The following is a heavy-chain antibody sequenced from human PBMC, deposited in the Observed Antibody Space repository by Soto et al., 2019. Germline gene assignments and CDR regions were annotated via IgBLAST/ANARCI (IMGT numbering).Heavy chain of an antibody. J-gene: IGHJ4*02. V-gene: IGHV3-64D*06. CDR2: ISSNGGNT. Sequence: PGGSLRLSCSASGFTFSSYTMYWVRQAPGKGLEYVSAISSNGGNTYNADSVKGRFFISRDNSRNTLYLQMSSLRADDTAMYYCVKVAGRVYFDSWGQGTLVTVSS. CDR1: GFTFSSYT. CDR3: VKVAGRVYFDS.